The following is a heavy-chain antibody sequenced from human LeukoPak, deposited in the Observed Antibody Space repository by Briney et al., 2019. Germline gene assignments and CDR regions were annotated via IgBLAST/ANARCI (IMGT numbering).Heavy chain of an antibody. CDR3: AREKVPAAIQPKRAYAFDI. CDR2: INPNSGGT. Sequence: ASVKVSCKASGYTFTGYYMHWVRQAPGQGLEWMGWINPNSGGTNYAQKFQGRVTMTRDTSISTAYMELSRLRSDDTAVYYCAREKVPAAIQPKRAYAFDIWGQGTMVTVSS. D-gene: IGHD2-2*02. CDR1: GYTFTGYY. V-gene: IGHV1-2*02. J-gene: IGHJ3*02.